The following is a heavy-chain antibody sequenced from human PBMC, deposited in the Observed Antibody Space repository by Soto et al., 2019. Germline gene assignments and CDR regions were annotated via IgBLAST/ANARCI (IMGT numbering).Heavy chain of an antibody. CDR1: GGSISSYW. CDR3: ESTYIVVVTDPFDI. CDR2: IYYSGNT. Sequence: PSATLSLTFTVPGGSISSYWWSWIFQPPGKGLEWIGYIYYSGNTNYKPSLKSRVTISVDTSKNQFSLKLSSVTAADTAVYYCESTYIVVVTDPFDIWGKGTMVTASS. V-gene: IGHV4-59*01. J-gene: IGHJ3*02. D-gene: IGHD2-21*02.